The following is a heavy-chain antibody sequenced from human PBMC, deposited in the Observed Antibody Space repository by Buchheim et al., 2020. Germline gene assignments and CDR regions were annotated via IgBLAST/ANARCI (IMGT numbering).Heavy chain of an antibody. CDR1: GFTFTNYW. CDR2: IYPADSDT. J-gene: IGHJ2*01. Sequence: EVQLVQSGAEVKTSGESLKIFCKGSGFTFTNYWIGWVRQMPGKGLEWMAIIYPADSDTRYSPSFQGQVTISADKSINTAYPQWSSLKTSDTAMYYCARGPDWYFDLWGRGTL. V-gene: IGHV5-51*01. CDR3: ARGPDWYFDL.